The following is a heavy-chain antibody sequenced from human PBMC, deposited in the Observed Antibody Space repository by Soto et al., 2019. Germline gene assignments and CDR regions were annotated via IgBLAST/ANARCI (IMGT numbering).Heavy chain of an antibody. Sequence: PSETLSLTCTVSGGSISSYYWSWIRQPPGKGLEWIGYIYYSGSTNYNPSLKSRVTISVDTSKNQFSLKLSSVTAADTAVYYCARHGEERFLEWSIYYYYYMDVWGKGTTVTVSS. CDR2: IYYSGST. J-gene: IGHJ6*03. CDR3: ARHGEERFLEWSIYYYYYMDV. V-gene: IGHV4-59*08. CDR1: GGSISSYY. D-gene: IGHD3-3*01.